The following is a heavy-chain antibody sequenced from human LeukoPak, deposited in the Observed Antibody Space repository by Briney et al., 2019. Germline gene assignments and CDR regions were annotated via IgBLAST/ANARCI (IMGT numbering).Heavy chain of an antibody. J-gene: IGHJ4*02. CDR2: IYHSGST. CDR3: ARDSERIQLWLH. CDR1: GYSISSGYY. D-gene: IGHD5-18*01. Sequence: SETLSLTCAVSGYSISSGYYWGWIRQPPGKGLEWIGSIYHSGSTYYNPSPKSRVTISVDTSKNQFSLKLGSVTAADTAVYYCARDSERIQLWLHWGQGTLVTVSS. V-gene: IGHV4-38-2*02.